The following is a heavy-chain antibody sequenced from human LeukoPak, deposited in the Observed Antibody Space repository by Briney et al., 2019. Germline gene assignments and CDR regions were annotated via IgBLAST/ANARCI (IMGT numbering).Heavy chain of an antibody. J-gene: IGHJ4*02. V-gene: IGHV4-59*01. D-gene: IGHD3-10*01. CDR3: ARFRGLVFRGGFDY. CDR2: IYYSGGT. Sequence: PSETLSLTCTVSGGSISSYYWSWIRQPPGKGLEWIGYIYYSGGTNYNPSLKSRVTISVDTSKNQFSLKLSSVTAADTAVYYCARFRGLVFRGGFDYWGQGTLVTVSS. CDR1: GGSISSYY.